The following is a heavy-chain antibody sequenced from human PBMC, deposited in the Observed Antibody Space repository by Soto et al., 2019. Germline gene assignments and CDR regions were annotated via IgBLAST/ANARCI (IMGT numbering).Heavy chain of an antibody. CDR3: AGSYYDSSGYLENWFDP. D-gene: IGHD3-22*01. CDR2: IIPIFGTA. V-gene: IGHV1-69*13. J-gene: IGHJ5*02. CDR1: GYTFTGYY. Sequence: GASVKVSCKASGYTFTGYYMHWVRQAPGQGLEWMGGIIPIFGTANYAQKFQGRVTITADESTSTAYMELSSLRSEDTAVYYCAGSYYDSSGYLENWFDPWGQGTLVTVSS.